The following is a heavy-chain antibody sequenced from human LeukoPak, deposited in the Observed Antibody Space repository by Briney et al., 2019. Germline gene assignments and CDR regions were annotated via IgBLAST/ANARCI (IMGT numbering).Heavy chain of an antibody. J-gene: IGHJ4*02. Sequence: PGGSLRLSCAVSGFTFSRSTMNWVRQAPGKGLEWVSSISSSSSYIYYADSVKGRFTISRDNAKNSLYLQMNSLRAEDTAVYYCARERYDWNDVLDYWGQGTLVTVSS. CDR1: GFTFSRST. CDR3: ARERYDWNDVLDY. CDR2: ISSSSSYI. V-gene: IGHV3-21*01. D-gene: IGHD1-1*01.